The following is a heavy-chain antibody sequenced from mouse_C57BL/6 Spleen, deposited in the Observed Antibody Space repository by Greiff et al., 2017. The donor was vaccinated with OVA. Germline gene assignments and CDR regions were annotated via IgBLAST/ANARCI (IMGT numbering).Heavy chain of an antibody. Sequence: EVKLVESGGDLVKPGGSLKLSCAASGFTFSSYGMSWVRQTPDKRLEWVATISSGGSYTYYPDSVKGRFTISRDNAKHTLYLKMRSLKSEDTAKYYCARRCANGDWDEGYAMDYWGQGTSVTVSS. CDR2: ISSGGSYT. V-gene: IGHV5-6*02. CDR3: ARRCANGDWDEGYAMDY. J-gene: IGHJ4*01. D-gene: IGHD4-1*01. CDR1: GFTFSSYG.